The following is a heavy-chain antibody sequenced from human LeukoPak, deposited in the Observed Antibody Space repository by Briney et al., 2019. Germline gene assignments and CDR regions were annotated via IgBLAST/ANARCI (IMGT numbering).Heavy chain of an antibody. V-gene: IGHV3-48*04. CDR1: GFTFSSYS. CDR3: ATVRSGSWDWFDP. CDR2: ISSSSSTI. D-gene: IGHD3-10*01. J-gene: IGHJ5*02. Sequence: PGGSLRLSCAASGFTFSSYSMNWVRQAPGKGLEWVSYISSSSSTIYYADSVKGRFTIYRDNAKNTVYLQMNSLRVEDTAVYYCATVRSGSWDWFDPWGQGTLVTVSS.